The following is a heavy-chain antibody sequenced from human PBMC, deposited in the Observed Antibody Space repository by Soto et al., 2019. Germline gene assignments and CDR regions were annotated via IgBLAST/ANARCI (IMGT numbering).Heavy chain of an antibody. CDR3: ARIPTTVTTGSYFDY. D-gene: IGHD4-17*01. V-gene: IGHV2-5*02. J-gene: IGHJ4*02. CDR2: IYWDDDK. Sequence: QITLKESGPTLVKPTQTLTLTCTFSGFSLSTSGVGVGWIRQPPGKALEWLALIYWDDDKRYSPSLKSRLTLTKDTPKNQVVLTMTSMDPVDTATYYCARIPTTVTTGSYFDYWGQGTLVTVSS. CDR1: GFSLSTSGVG.